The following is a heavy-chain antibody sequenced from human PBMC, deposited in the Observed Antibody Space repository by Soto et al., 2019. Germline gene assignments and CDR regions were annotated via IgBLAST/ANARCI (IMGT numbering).Heavy chain of an antibody. D-gene: IGHD4-4*01. J-gene: IGHJ4*02. V-gene: IGHV3-21*01. CDR3: ARYDYILPRRFDY. CDR1: GFTFSSYS. Sequence: VQLVESGGGLVKPGGSLRLSCAASGFTFSSYSMNWVRQAPGKGLEWVSSISSSSSYIYYADSVKGRFTISRDNAKNSLYLQMNSLRAEDTAVYYCARYDYILPRRFDYWGQGTLVTVSS. CDR2: ISSSSSYI.